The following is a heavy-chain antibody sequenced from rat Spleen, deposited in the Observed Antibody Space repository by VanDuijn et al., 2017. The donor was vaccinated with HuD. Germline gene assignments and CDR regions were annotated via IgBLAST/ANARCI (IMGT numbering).Heavy chain of an antibody. Sequence: EVQLVESGGGLVQPGRSLKLSCAASGFTFTNYDMAWVRQAPTKGLEWIASISTGGSTFYPDSVKGRFTISRDNAKSTLYLQMNSLRSEDTATYYCAMEGLRRVFDYWGQGVMVTVSS. V-gene: IGHV5-25*01. CDR2: ISTGGST. CDR3: AMEGLRRVFDY. J-gene: IGHJ2*01. CDR1: GFTFTNYD. D-gene: IGHD1-11*01.